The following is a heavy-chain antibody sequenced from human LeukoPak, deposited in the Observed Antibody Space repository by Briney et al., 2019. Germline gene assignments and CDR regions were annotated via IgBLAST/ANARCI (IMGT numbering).Heavy chain of an antibody. CDR3: ASRAFCSSWYPRGAFDI. Sequence: PSETLSLTCAVYGGSFSGYYWSWIRQPPGKGLEWIGEINHSGSTNYNPSLKSRVTISVDTSNNQFSLKLNSVTAADTAVYYCASRAFCSSWYPRGAFDIWGQGTMVTVSS. J-gene: IGHJ3*02. CDR2: INHSGST. CDR1: GGSFSGYY. V-gene: IGHV4-34*01. D-gene: IGHD6-13*01.